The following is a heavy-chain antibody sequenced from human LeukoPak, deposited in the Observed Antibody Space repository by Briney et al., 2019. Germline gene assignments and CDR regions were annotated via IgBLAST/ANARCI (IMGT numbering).Heavy chain of an antibody. D-gene: IGHD6-13*01. CDR3: ARDIGTSSRYYFGY. V-gene: IGHV6-1*01. CDR2: TFYRSDWYK. CDR1: GDSVSSNNAA. Sequence: SQTLSLTCGISGDSVSSNNAAWNWIRQSPSRGLEWLGRTFYRSDWYKDYAVSVKSRITINADTSKNQFSLQLNSVTPEDTAVYFCARDIGTSSRYYFGYWGQGTLVTVSS. J-gene: IGHJ4*02.